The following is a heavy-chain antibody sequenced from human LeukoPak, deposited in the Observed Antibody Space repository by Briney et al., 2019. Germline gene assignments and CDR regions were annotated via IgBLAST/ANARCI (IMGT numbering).Heavy chain of an antibody. J-gene: IGHJ4*02. CDR1: GGSISSGGYS. Sequence: PSETLSLTCAVSGGSISSGGYSWSWIRQPPGKGLEWIGEINHSGSTNYNPSLKSRVTISVDTSKNQFSLKLSSVTAADTAVYYYARQGWVYYDSSGYYLIDYWGQGTLVTVSS. CDR2: INHSGST. D-gene: IGHD3-22*01. CDR3: ARQGWVYYDSSGYYLIDY. V-gene: IGHV4-30-2*01.